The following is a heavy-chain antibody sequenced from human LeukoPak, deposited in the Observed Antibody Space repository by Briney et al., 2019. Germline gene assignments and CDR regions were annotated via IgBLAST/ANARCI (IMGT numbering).Heavy chain of an antibody. Sequence: GGSLRLSCTASGFTFSSYAMGWVGRAPGKGLEGVSAISGSGGSTYYADSVKGRFTISRDNSKNTLYLQMNSLRAEDTAVYYCAKAVVGAFDIWGQGTMVTVSS. J-gene: IGHJ3*02. CDR1: GFTFSSYA. V-gene: IGHV3-23*01. CDR3: AKAVVGAFDI. CDR2: ISGSGGST. D-gene: IGHD2-21*01.